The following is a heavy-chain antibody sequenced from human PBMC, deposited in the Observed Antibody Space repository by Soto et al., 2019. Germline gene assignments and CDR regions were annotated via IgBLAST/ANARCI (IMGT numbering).Heavy chain of an antibody. V-gene: IGHV3-11*01. CDR1: GFTFSDYY. Sequence: GGSLRLSCAASGFTFSDYYMSWIRQAPGKGLEWVSYISSSCSTIYYADSVKGRFTISRDNAKNSLYLQMNSLRAEDTAVYYCARDPRRGWINYDILTGYYDYWGQGTLVTVSS. J-gene: IGHJ4*02. CDR3: ARDPRRGWINYDILTGYYDY. D-gene: IGHD3-9*01. CDR2: ISSSCSTI.